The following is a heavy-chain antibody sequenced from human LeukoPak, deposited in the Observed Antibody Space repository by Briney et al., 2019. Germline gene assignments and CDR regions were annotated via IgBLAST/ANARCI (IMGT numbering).Heavy chain of an antibody. CDR3: ATRPTVGGTTPTFDH. CDR2: ISGTGDST. Sequence: GGSLRLSCVASGFTFSSYNMNWVRQAPGRGLEWVSAISGTGDSTYYADSVKGRFTISRDNAKNALYLQMNTLRAEDTAIYSCATRPTVGGTTPTFDHWGQGTPVTVSS. J-gene: IGHJ4*02. CDR1: GFTFSSYN. D-gene: IGHD1-26*01. V-gene: IGHV3-23*01.